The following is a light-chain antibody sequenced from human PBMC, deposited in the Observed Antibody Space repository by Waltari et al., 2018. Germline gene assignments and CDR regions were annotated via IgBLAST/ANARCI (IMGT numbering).Light chain of an antibody. Sequence: QTVVTQEPSLSVSPGGTVTLTCALSSGSLSTTSYATWYQQTPGQAPRTLVDNANARASGVPDCFSGSILGNTAALTITGAQADDESDYYCALYMGSGIWVFGGGTRLTVL. CDR1: SGSLSTTSY. V-gene: IGLV8-61*02. CDR3: ALYMGSGIWV. CDR2: NAN. J-gene: IGLJ3*02.